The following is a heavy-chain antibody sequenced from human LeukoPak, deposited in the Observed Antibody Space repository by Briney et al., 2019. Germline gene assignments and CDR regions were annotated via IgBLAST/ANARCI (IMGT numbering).Heavy chain of an antibody. J-gene: IGHJ4*02. CDR2: INPNSGGT. CDR3: ATNLQYYYDSSGSYYFDY. Sequence: ASVKVSCKASGYTFTGYYMHWVRQAPGQGLEWMGWINPNSGGTNYAQKFQGWVTMTRDTSISTAYMELSSLRSEDTAVYYCATNLQYYYDSSGSYYFDYWGQGTLVTVSS. D-gene: IGHD3-22*01. V-gene: IGHV1-2*04. CDR1: GYTFTGYY.